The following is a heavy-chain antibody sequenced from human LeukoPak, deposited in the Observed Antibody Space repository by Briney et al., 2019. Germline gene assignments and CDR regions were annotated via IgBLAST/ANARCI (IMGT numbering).Heavy chain of an antibody. CDR3: ARDNSLYY. D-gene: IGHD4-11*01. J-gene: IGHJ4*02. CDR2: IKQDGSVK. V-gene: IGHV3-7*01. Sequence: GGSLRLSCAASGFTFSSCWMNWVRQAPGKGLEWVANIKQDGSVKYYGDSVKGRFTISRDNAKNSLFLQMNSLRAEDTAVYYCARDNSLYYWGQGTLVTVSS. CDR1: GFTFSSCW.